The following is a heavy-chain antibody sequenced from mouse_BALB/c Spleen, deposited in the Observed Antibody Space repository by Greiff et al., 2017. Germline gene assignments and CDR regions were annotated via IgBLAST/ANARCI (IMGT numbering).Heavy chain of an antibody. CDR2: IYPGNSDT. V-gene: IGHV1-5*01. Sequence: VQLQQSGAELAKPGASVKMSCKASGYTFTSYWMHWVKQRPGQGLEWIGAIYPGNSDTSYNQKFKGKAKLTAVTSASTAYMELSSLTNEDSAVYYCTRMKGYYGAMDYWGQGTSVTVSS. J-gene: IGHJ4*01. D-gene: IGHD1-1*01. CDR3: TRMKGYYGAMDY. CDR1: GYTFTSYW.